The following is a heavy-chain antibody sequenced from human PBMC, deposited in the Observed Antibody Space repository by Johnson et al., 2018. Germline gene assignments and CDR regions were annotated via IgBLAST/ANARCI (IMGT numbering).Heavy chain of an antibody. Sequence: QVQLQESGPGLVKPSETLSLPCTVAGGSIRSYYWSWIRQSPGTGLAWIGYIHSSGSINYKPSLTSRVTISVDTSKNQFSLKVSSVTAADTAVYYCAKGEVLTHLDAFDIWGQGTMVTVSS. CDR1: GGSIRSYY. J-gene: IGHJ3*02. CDR2: IHSSGSI. D-gene: IGHD4/OR15-4a*01. CDR3: AKGEVLTHLDAFDI. V-gene: IGHV4-59*01.